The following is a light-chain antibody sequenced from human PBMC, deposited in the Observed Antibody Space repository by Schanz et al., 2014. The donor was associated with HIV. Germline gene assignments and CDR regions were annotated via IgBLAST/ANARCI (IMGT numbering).Light chain of an antibody. V-gene: IGLV3-21*04. J-gene: IGLJ1*01. CDR1: NIGGDS. Sequence: SYGLTQPPSVSVAPGKTARITCGGNNIGGDSVHWYQQKPGQAPVVVIYYDSDRPSGIPERFSGSNSGNTATLTISRVEAGDEADYYCQVWDSSSDHPYVFGTGTKLTVL. CDR2: YDS. CDR3: QVWDSSSDHPYV.